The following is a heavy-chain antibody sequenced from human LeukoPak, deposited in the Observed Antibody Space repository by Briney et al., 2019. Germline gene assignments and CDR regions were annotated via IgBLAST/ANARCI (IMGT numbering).Heavy chain of an antibody. D-gene: IGHD5-12*01. CDR3: AHRRGGPGYSGYGYYFDY. V-gene: IGHV2-5*02. Sequence: ESGPTLVKXTQTLTLTCTFSGFSLSTSGVGVGWIRQPPGKALEWLALIYWADDKRYSPSLKSRLTITKDTSKNQVVLTMTNMDPVDTATYYCAHRRGGPGYSGYGYYFDYWGQGTLVTVSS. J-gene: IGHJ4*02. CDR1: GFSLSTSGVG. CDR2: IYWADDK.